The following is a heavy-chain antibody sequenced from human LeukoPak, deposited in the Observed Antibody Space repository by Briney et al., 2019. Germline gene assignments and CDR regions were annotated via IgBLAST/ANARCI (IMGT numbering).Heavy chain of an antibody. J-gene: IGHJ5*02. CDR1: GFTFSSYA. V-gene: IGHV3-48*01. CDR3: VGRDYGSGSHPSWFDP. D-gene: IGHD3-10*01. CDR2: ISSSSSTI. Sequence: GSLRLSCAASGFTFSSYAMSWVRQAPGKGLEWVSYISSSSSTIYYADSVKGRFTISRDNAKNSLYLQMNSLRAEDTAVYYCVGRDYGSGSHPSWFDPWGQGTLVTVSS.